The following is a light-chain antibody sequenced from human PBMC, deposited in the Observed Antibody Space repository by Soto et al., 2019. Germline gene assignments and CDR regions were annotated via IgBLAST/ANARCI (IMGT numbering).Light chain of an antibody. J-gene: IGKJ4*01. CDR1: QTVSGTY. CDR3: QQYGNSPLT. V-gene: IGKV3-20*01. CDR2: GAS. Sequence: ETVLTQSPGTLSLCPGERATLSCRASQTVSGTYLAWYQQKPGQAPRLLIYGASSRATGIPDRFSGSGSGTDFTLTISRLEPEDFAVYYCQQYGNSPLTFGGGTKVEIK.